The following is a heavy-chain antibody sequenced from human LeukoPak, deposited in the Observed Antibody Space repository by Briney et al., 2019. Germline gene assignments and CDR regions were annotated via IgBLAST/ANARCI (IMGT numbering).Heavy chain of an antibody. D-gene: IGHD5-12*01. CDR2: INHSGST. V-gene: IGHV4-34*01. CDR3: ARVATVIFDY. Sequence: SETLSLTCAVYGGSFSGYYWSWIRQPPGKGLEWIGEINHSGSTNYNPSLKSRVTISVDTSKNQFSLKLSSVTAADTAVYYCARVATVIFDYWGQGTLVTVSS. CDR1: GGSFSGYY. J-gene: IGHJ4*02.